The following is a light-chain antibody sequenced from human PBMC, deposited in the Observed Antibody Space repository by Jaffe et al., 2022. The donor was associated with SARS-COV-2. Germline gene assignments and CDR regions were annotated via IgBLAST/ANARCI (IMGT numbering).Light chain of an antibody. CDR2: KAS. V-gene: IGKV1-5*03. CDR3: QQYDRYGT. CDR1: QSVRIH. Sequence: DIQMTQSPSTLSASVGDRVTITCRASQSVRIHVAWYQQKPGKAPKLLIYKASSLESGVPSRFRGSVSGTEFTLTISSLQPDDFATYYCQQYDRYGTFGQGTKVEIK. J-gene: IGKJ1*01.